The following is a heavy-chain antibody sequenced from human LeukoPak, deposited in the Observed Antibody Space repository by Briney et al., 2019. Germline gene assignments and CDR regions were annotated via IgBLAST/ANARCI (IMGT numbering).Heavy chain of an antibody. J-gene: IGHJ4*02. CDR2: IYTSGST. CDR1: GGSISSGSYY. Sequence: PSQTLSLTCTVSGGSISSGSYYWSWIRQPAGKGLEWIGRIYTSGSTNYNPSLKSRVTISVDTSKNQFSLKLNSVTAADTAVYYCARGGGYCSSTSCPQFDYWGQGTLVTVSS. CDR3: ARGGGYCSSTSCPQFDY. V-gene: IGHV4-61*02. D-gene: IGHD2-2*01.